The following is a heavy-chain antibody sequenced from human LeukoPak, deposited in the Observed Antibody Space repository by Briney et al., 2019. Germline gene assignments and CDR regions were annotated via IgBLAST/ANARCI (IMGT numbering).Heavy chain of an antibody. J-gene: IGHJ4*02. Sequence: PSETLSLTCSVSGDSISSRSDYWGWIRQPPGRGLEWIGTISYSGSTYYNPSLKSRVTMSVDTSKNQFSLKLSSVTATDTAVYYCARHSNGGCTSTRCHIDYWGQGTLVTVSS. CDR2: ISYSGST. V-gene: IGHV4-39*01. CDR1: GDSISSRSDY. CDR3: ARHSNGGCTSTRCHIDY. D-gene: IGHD2-2*01.